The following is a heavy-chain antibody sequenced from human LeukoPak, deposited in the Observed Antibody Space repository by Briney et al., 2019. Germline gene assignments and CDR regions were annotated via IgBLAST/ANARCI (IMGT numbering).Heavy chain of an antibody. D-gene: IGHD3-3*01. CDR2: IYTSGST. CDR1: GGFISSGSYY. J-gene: IGHJ4*02. CDR3: ARLRLWSGYYAYFDY. V-gene: IGHV4-61*02. Sequence: SQTLSLTCTVSGGFISSGSYYWSWIRQPAGKGLEWIGRIYTSGSTNYNPSLKSRVTISVDTSKNQFSLKLSSVTAADTAVYYCARLRLWSGYYAYFDYWGQGTLVTVSS.